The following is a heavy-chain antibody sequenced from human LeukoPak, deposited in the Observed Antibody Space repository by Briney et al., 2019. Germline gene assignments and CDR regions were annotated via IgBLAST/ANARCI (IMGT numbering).Heavy chain of an antibody. CDR1: GFTFSSYW. V-gene: IGHV3-74*01. CDR3: ARAGSNRAPFDY. D-gene: IGHD4/OR15-4a*01. CDR2: INSDGRST. Sequence: PGGSLRLSCAASGFTFSSYWMHRVRQAPGKGLVWVSRINSDGRSTSYADSVKGRFTISRDNSKNTLYLQMNSLRAEDTAVYYCARAGSNRAPFDYWGQGTLDTISS. J-gene: IGHJ4*02.